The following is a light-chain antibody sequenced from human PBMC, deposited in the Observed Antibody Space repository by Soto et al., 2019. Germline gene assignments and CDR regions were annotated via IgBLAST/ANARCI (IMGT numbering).Light chain of an antibody. J-gene: IGKJ5*01. V-gene: IGKV3-15*01. Sequence: EIVMTQSPATLSVSPGERATLSCRASQSVSSNLLAWYQLRPGQAPRLLIYGASTRATDFPARFSGSGSGTEFTLTISSLQSEDFAVYYCQQYNDWPGTFGQGTRLEIK. CDR1: QSVSSN. CDR3: QQYNDWPGT. CDR2: GAS.